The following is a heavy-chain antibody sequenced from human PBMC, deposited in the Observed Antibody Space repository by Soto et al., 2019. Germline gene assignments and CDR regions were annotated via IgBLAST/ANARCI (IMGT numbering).Heavy chain of an antibody. Sequence: PGGSLRLSCAASGFTFSSYAMSWVRQAPGKGLEWVSAISGSGGSTYYADSVKGRFTISRDNSKNTLYLQMNSLRAEDTAVYYCATLDTIVAARNTNFDYWGQGTLVTVSS. CDR2: ISGSGGST. CDR1: GFTFSSYA. V-gene: IGHV3-23*01. J-gene: IGHJ4*02. CDR3: ATLDTIVAARNTNFDY. D-gene: IGHD5-12*01.